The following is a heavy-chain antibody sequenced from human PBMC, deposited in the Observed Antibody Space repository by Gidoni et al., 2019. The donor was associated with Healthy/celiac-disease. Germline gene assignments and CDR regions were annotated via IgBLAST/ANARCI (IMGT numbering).Heavy chain of an antibody. D-gene: IGHD3-22*01. CDR2: ISYDGSNK. CDR3: ARDSAEYYYDSSGYYSI. Sequence: QVQLVESGGGVVQPGRSLHLSCPASGFPFSTYPMHWVRQAPGKGLEWVAVISYDGSNKYYADSVKGRFTISRDNSKNTLYLQMNSLRAEDTAVYYCARDSAEYYYDSSGYYSIWGQGTLVTVSS. CDR1: GFPFSTYP. J-gene: IGHJ4*02. V-gene: IGHV3-30-3*01.